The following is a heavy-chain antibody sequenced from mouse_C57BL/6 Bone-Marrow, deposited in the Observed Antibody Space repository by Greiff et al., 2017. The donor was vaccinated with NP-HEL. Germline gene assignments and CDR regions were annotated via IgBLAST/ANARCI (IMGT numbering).Heavy chain of an antibody. Sequence: DVKLVESGGGLVKPGGSLKLSCAASGFTFSSYAMSWVRQTPEKRLEWVATISDGGSYTYYPDNVKGRFTISRDNAKNNLYLQMSHLTSEDTAMYYCARWGYYCSSPYWYFDVWGTGTTVTVSS. CDR1: GFTFSSYA. CDR3: ARWGYYCSSPYWYFDV. D-gene: IGHD1-1*01. J-gene: IGHJ1*03. V-gene: IGHV5-4*03. CDR2: ISDGGSYT.